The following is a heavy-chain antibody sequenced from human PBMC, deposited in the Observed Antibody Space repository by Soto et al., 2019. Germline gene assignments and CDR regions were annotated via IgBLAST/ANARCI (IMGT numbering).Heavy chain of an antibody. Sequence: ASVKVSCKASGYTFTSYGISWVRQAPGQGLEWMGWISAYNGNTNYAQKLQGRVTMTTDTSTSTAYMELRSLRSDDTAVYYCARFVAAVAGIHYYYYYMDVWGKGTTVTVSS. D-gene: IGHD6-19*01. CDR3: ARFVAAVAGIHYYYYYMDV. CDR1: GYTFTSYG. V-gene: IGHV1-18*01. CDR2: ISAYNGNT. J-gene: IGHJ6*03.